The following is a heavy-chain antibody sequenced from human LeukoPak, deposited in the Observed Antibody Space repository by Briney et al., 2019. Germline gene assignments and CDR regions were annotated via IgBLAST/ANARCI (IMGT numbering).Heavy chain of an antibody. V-gene: IGHV1-3*01. CDR2: INAGNGNT. J-gene: IGHJ4*02. CDR1: GYTFTSYA. Sequence: GASVKVSCKASGYTFTSYAMHWVRQAPGQRLEWMGWINAGNGNTEYSQKFQGRVTITRDTSASTAYMELSSLRSEDTAVYYCARDSSGWEPFDYWGQGTLVTVSS. CDR3: ARDSSGWEPFDY. D-gene: IGHD6-19*01.